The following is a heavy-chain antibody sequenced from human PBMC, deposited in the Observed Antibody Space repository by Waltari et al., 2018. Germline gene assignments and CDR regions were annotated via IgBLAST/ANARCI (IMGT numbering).Heavy chain of an antibody. D-gene: IGHD7-27*01. J-gene: IGHJ3*02. CDR2: INWNGGST. CDR1: GFTFDDYG. Sequence: EVQLVESGGGVVRPGGSLRLFCAASGFTFDDYGMSWVRQAPGKGLEWVSGINWNGGSTGYADSVKGRFTISRDNAKNSLYLQMNSLRAEDTALYYCARDPELTGDPGTDAFDIWGQGTMVTVSS. V-gene: IGHV3-20*04. CDR3: ARDPELTGDPGTDAFDI.